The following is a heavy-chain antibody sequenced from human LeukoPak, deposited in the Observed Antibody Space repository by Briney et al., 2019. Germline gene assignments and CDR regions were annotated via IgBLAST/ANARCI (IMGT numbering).Heavy chain of an antibody. CDR1: GGSFSGYY. V-gene: IGHV4-34*01. CDR2: INHSGST. J-gene: IGHJ5*02. Sequence: SETLSLTCAVYGGSFSGYYWSWIRKPPGKGLEWIGEINHSGSTNYNPSLKSRVTISVDTSKNQFSLKLSSVTAADTAVYYCARGPGPLFGAWFDPWGQGTLVTVSS. D-gene: IGHD1-26*01. CDR3: ARGPGPLFGAWFDP.